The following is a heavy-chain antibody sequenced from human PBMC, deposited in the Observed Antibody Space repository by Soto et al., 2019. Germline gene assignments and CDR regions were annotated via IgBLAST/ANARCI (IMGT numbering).Heavy chain of an antibody. CDR3: ATETVLEPYDWFDP. V-gene: IGHV3-23*01. CDR1: GFTFYIYP. D-gene: IGHD1-1*01. CDR2: ISGSGHRT. J-gene: IGHJ5*02. Sequence: EVQLLESGGGLVQPGGSLRLSCAASGFTFYIYPMSWVRQAPGKGLEWVSSISGSGHRTYYADSVKGRFTISRDNSRDTLYLQMNSLRAEDTAVYYCATETVLEPYDWFDPWGQGTLVTVSS.